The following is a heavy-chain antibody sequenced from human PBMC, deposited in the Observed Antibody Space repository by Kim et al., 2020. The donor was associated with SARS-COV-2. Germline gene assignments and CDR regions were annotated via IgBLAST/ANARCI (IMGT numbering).Heavy chain of an antibody. J-gene: IGHJ4*02. D-gene: IGHD3-22*01. CDR3: TKTFYSDSAFQY. V-gene: IGHV3-15*01. CDR1: GIPFSDAW. Sequence: GGSLRLSCAASGIPFSDAWMTWVRQAPGKGLEWVGRIKSRAGGETTDYAAPVKGRFTVSRDDAKNTLYLQMNSLKTEDTAVYYCTKTFYSDSAFQYWGQGALVTVSS. CDR2: IKSRAGGETT.